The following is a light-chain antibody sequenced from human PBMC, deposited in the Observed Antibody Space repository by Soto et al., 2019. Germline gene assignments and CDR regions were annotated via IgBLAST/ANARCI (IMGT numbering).Light chain of an antibody. CDR1: ISDVGSYNY. Sequence: QAALTQSASLSGSPGQSLTISCTGTISDVGSYNYVSWYQQYPGKAPKLMIYDVSTRPSGVSDRFSGSKSGNTASLTISGLRAEDEADYYCGSYTTSSNYVFGTGTKITVL. V-gene: IGLV2-14*03. CDR3: GSYTTSSNYV. CDR2: DVS. J-gene: IGLJ1*01.